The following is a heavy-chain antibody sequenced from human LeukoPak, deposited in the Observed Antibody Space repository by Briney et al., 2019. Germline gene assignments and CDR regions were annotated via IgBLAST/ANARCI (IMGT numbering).Heavy chain of an antibody. V-gene: IGHV3-23*01. CDR1: GFTFSSYA. CDR3: AKGYCSGGSCQNYYYYGMDV. Sequence: GRSLRLSCAASGFTFSSYAMSWARQAPGKGLEWVSAISGSGGSTYYADSVKGRFTISRDNSKNTLYLQMNSLRAEDTAVYYCAKGYCSGGSCQNYYYYGMDVWGQGTTVTVSS. D-gene: IGHD2-15*01. CDR2: ISGSGGST. J-gene: IGHJ6*02.